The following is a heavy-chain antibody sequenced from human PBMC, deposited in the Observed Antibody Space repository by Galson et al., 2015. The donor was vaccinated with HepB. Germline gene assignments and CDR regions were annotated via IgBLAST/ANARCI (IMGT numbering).Heavy chain of an antibody. Sequence: SLRLSCAASGFTFDSYAMTWVRQAPGKGLEWVSAISGGGLSTYYADSVTGRFIISRDNSKNTLSLHMNHLRAEDTVVYYCAQDRGWFGEFVYWGQGTLVTVSS. V-gene: IGHV3-23*01. D-gene: IGHD3-10*01. CDR1: GFTFDSYA. CDR3: AQDRGWFGEFVY. J-gene: IGHJ4*02. CDR2: ISGGGLST.